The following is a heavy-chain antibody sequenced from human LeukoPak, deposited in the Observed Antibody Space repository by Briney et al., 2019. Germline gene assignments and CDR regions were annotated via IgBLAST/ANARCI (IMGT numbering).Heavy chain of an antibody. Sequence: SETLSLTCTVSGGSIGSHYWTWIRQPPGKGLEWIGYISYIGSTNYNPSLKSRVTISVDTSKNQFSLKLSSVTAADTAVYYCARDPTTVTKGFDIWGQGTVITVSS. CDR2: ISYIGST. D-gene: IGHD4-17*01. CDR3: ARDPTTVTKGFDI. J-gene: IGHJ3*02. CDR1: GGSIGSHY. V-gene: IGHV4-59*11.